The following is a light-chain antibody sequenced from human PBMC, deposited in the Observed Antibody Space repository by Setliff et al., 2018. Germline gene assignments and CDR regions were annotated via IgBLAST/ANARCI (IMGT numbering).Light chain of an antibody. CDR1: DIGSNS. V-gene: IGLV3-21*04. CDR2: YDA. Sequence: ELAQPPSVSVAPGKTAKITCGGNDIGSNSIHWYQQKPGQAPVLVISYDADRPSGIPERFSASKSGNTATLTISRVEVGDEADYYCQVWDSRSDEAVFGGGTK. J-gene: IGLJ2*01. CDR3: QVWDSRSDEAV.